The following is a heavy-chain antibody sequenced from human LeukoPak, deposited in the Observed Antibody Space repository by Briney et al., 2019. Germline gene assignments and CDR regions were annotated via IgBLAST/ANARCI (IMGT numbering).Heavy chain of an antibody. V-gene: IGHV4-59*01. J-gene: IGHJ6*02. CDR3: ARVGGTNYYYYGMDV. CDR2: IYDSGST. CDR1: GGSISSYY. Sequence: SETLSLTCTVSGGSISSYYWSWIRQPPGKGLEWIGYIYDSGSTNYNPSLKSRVTISVDTSKNQFSLKLSSVTAADTAVYYRARVGGTNYYYYGMDVWGQGTTVTVSS. D-gene: IGHD1-1*01.